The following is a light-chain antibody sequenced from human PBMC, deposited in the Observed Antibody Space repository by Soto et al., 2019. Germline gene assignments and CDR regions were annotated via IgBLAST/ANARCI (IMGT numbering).Light chain of an antibody. CDR3: RQYNSYSRT. V-gene: IGKV1-39*01. J-gene: IGKJ1*01. CDR2: AAS. CDR1: QSINNY. Sequence: DIQMTQSPSSLSASVGDRVTITCRASQSINNYLNWHQQKAGKAPKLLIYAASSLQSGVPSRFSGSGSGTEFTLAISSLQPDDFATYYCRQYNSYSRTFGQGTKVDIK.